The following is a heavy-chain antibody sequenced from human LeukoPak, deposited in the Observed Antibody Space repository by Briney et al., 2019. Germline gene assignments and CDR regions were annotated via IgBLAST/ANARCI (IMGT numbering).Heavy chain of an antibody. CDR1: GYTFTGYY. D-gene: IGHD3-16*02. J-gene: IGHJ4*02. CDR2: IYPGDSDT. V-gene: IGHV5-51*01. CDR3: AREDVMITFGGVIVTPGGIDY. Sequence: KVSCKASGYTFTGYYMHWVRQMPGKGLEWMGIIYPGDSDTRYSPSFQGQVTISADESISTAYLELSRLRSDDTAVYYCAREDVMITFGGVIVTPGGIDYWGQGTLVTVSS.